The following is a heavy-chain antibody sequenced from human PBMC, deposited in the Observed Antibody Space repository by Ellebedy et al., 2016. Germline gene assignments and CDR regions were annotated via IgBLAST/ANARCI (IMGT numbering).Heavy chain of an antibody. Sequence: ASVKVSCKGSGYSFTSYWIGWVRQMPGKGLEWMGIIYPGDSDTRYSPSFQGQVTISADKSISTAYLQWSSLKASDTAMYYCARGREWELPDAFDIWGQGTMVTVSS. CDR1: GYSFTSYW. V-gene: IGHV5-51*01. CDR2: IYPGDSDT. J-gene: IGHJ3*02. D-gene: IGHD1-26*01. CDR3: ARGREWELPDAFDI.